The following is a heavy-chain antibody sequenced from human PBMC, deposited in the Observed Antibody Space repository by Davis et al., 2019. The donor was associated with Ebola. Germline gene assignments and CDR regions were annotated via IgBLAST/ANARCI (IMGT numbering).Heavy chain of an antibody. J-gene: IGHJ4*02. D-gene: IGHD6-6*01. CDR3: ARGPYSTSSELDY. Sequence: ASVKVSCKASGYTFRDHYIHWVRQAPGQGLEWMAWVSAGNGDTEYSQQFQGRVTISRDTSASTAHMELSSLRSEDTAIYYCARGPYSTSSELDYWGQGTLVTVSS. V-gene: IGHV1-3*01. CDR1: GYTFRDHY. CDR2: VSAGNGDT.